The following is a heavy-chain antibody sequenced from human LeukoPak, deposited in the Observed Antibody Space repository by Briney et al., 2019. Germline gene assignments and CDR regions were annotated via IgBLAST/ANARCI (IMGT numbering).Heavy chain of an antibody. Sequence: GGSLRLSCAASGFTFSSYAMHWVRQAPGKGLESVSAISSNGGSTYYANSVKGRFTISRDNSKNTLYLQMGSLRAEDMAVYYCARDQYRGTTVVTPGPFDIWGQGTMVTVSS. V-gene: IGHV3-64*01. CDR2: ISSNGGST. CDR3: ARDQYRGTTVVTPGPFDI. D-gene: IGHD4-23*01. J-gene: IGHJ3*02. CDR1: GFTFSSYA.